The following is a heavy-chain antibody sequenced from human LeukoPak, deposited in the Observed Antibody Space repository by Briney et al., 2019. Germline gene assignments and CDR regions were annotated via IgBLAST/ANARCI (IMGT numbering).Heavy chain of an antibody. V-gene: IGHV3-30-3*01. Sequence: GRSLRLSCAASGFTFSTYAMHWVRQAPGKGLEGVAVISNDGSNKYYADSVKGRFTISRDNSKNTLYLQMNSLRVEDTAVYYCASPVRYCSSTNCYIDYYYGMDVWGQGTTVTVSS. CDR1: GFTFSTYA. CDR2: ISNDGSNK. CDR3: ASPVRYCSSTNCYIDYYYGMDV. J-gene: IGHJ6*02. D-gene: IGHD2-2*02.